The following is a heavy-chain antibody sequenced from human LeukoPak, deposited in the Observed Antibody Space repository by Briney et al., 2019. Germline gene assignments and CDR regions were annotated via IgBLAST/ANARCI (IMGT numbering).Heavy chain of an antibody. Sequence: ASVKVSCKASGYTFTSYGISWVRQAPGQGLEWMGWISAYNGNTNYAQKLQGRVTMTTDTSTSTAYMELRSLRSDDTAVYYCARGFGYYDSSGYRRGWFDTWGQGTLVTVSS. J-gene: IGHJ5*02. CDR1: GYTFTSYG. CDR3: ARGFGYYDSSGYRRGWFDT. V-gene: IGHV1-18*01. CDR2: ISAYNGNT. D-gene: IGHD3-22*01.